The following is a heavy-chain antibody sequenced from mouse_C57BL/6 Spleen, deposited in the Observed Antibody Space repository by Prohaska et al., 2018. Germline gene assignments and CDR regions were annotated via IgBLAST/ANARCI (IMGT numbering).Heavy chain of an antibody. CDR3: ARKGLSSYGFAY. Sequence: VSVKIPCKASGYTFTDYNMDWVKQSHGKSLEWIGDINPNNGVTIYNQKFKGKATLTVDKSSSTAYMELRSLTSEDTAVYYCARKGLSSYGFAYWGQGTLVTVSA. CDR1: GYTFTDYN. D-gene: IGHD1-1*01. CDR2: INPNNGVT. V-gene: IGHV1-18*01. J-gene: IGHJ3*01.